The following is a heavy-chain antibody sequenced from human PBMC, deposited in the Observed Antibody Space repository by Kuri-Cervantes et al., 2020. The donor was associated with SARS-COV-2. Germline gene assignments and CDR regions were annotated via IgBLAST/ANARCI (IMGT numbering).Heavy chain of an antibody. CDR3: AKVVRGSYDY. CDR2: ISYDTTNK. CDR1: GFPFSNFG. V-gene: IGHV3-30*18. Sequence: GESLKISCAASGFPFSNFGMHWVRQAPGKGLEWVAIISYDTTNKYYADSVKGRFTVSRDDSKNTLYLQMNSLRAEDTAVYYCAKVVRGSYDYWGQGTLVTVSS. D-gene: IGHD1-26*01. J-gene: IGHJ4*02.